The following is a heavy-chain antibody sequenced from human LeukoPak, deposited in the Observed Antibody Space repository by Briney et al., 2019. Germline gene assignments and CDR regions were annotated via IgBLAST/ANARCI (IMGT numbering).Heavy chain of an antibody. CDR3: AKAPPRGYSYVCFDY. V-gene: IGHV3-53*01. CDR1: GFTVSSNY. D-gene: IGHD5-18*01. J-gene: IGHJ4*02. Sequence: GGSLRLSCAASGFTVSSNYMSWVRQAPGKGLEWVSVIYSGGSTYYADSVKGRFTISRDNSKNTLYLQMNSLRAEDTAVYYCAKAPPRGYSYVCFDYWGQGTLVTVSS. CDR2: IYSGGST.